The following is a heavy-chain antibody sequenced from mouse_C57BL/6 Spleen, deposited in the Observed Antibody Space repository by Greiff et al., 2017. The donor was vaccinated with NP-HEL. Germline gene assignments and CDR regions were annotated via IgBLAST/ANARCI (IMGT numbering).Heavy chain of an antibody. J-gene: IGHJ4*01. CDR1: GYTFTSYW. D-gene: IGHD1-1*01. Sequence: QVQLQQPGAELVRPGSSVKLSCKASGYTFTSYWMHWVKQRPIQGLEWIGNIDPSDSETHYNQKYKDKVTLTVDKSSSTTYMQLSSLTSEDSAVYYCARLDGSSRYAMDYWGQRTSVTVSS. CDR2: IDPSDSET. CDR3: ARLDGSSRYAMDY. V-gene: IGHV1-52*01.